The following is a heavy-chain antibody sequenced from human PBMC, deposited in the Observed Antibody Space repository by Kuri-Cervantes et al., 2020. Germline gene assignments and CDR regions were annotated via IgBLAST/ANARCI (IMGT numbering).Heavy chain of an antibody. CDR1: GGSISDSNYN. J-gene: IGHJ4*02. D-gene: IGHD5-12*01. V-gene: IGHV4-39*07. CDR3: ARGYSGYSIKY. CDR2: IYYSGST. Sequence: SETLSLTCTVSGGSISDSNYNWAWIRQPPGKGLEWIGSIYYSGSTNYNPSLKSRVTISVDTSKNQFSLKLSSVTAADTAVYYCARGYSGYSIKYWGQGTLVTVSS.